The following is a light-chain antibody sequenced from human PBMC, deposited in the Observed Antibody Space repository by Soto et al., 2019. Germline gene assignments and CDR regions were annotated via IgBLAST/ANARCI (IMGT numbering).Light chain of an antibody. Sequence: QSVLTQPPSVSGSPGQSITVSCTGTSSDIGASKLVIYEVTKRPSGVPDRFSGSKSGNTASLTVSGLQAEDEADYYCSSFTGASTIFGTGTKVTVL. CDR1: SSDIGA. J-gene: IGLJ1*01. V-gene: IGLV2-8*01. CDR2: EVT. CDR3: SSFTGASTI.